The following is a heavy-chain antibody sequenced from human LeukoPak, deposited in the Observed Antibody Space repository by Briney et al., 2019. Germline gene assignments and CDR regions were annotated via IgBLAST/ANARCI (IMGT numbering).Heavy chain of an antibody. D-gene: IGHD3-22*01. Sequence: GGSLRLSCAASEFTFSTHSMMWVRQAPGKGLEWVANIKQDGSEKYYVDSVKGRFTISRDNAKNSLYLQMNSLRAEDTAVYYCAKDLKGGYYYDSSGSDYWGQGTLVTVSS. V-gene: IGHV3-7*01. CDR1: EFTFSTHS. CDR3: AKDLKGGYYYDSSGSDY. CDR2: IKQDGSEK. J-gene: IGHJ4*02.